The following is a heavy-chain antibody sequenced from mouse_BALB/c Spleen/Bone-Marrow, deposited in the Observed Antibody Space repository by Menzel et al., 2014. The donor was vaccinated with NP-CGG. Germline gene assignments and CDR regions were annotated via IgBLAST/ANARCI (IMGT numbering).Heavy chain of an antibody. CDR3: ARLIYGSSHIVDF. CDR2: INPSNGRT. CDR1: GYTFTGYW. D-gene: IGHD1-1*01. Sequence: VQLQQSGAELVKPGAPVKLSCKASGYTFTGYWMHWVKQRPGQGLEWIGEINPSNGRTNYNEKFKSMATLTVDKSSSTAYMQLSSLTSEDSAVFYGARLIYGSSHIVDFWGQGTSVTVSS. V-gene: IGHV1S81*02. J-gene: IGHJ4*01.